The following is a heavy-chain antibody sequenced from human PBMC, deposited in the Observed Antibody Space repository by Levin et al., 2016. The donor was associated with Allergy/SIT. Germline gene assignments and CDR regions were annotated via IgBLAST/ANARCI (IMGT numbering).Heavy chain of an antibody. J-gene: IGHJ4*02. CDR1: GFPFSYYW. V-gene: IGHV3-7*01. CDR3: ANIPYGVIDHFHF. Sequence: GESLKISCAASGFPFSYYWMSWVRQAPGKGLEWVAKIKQDGSEKYYVDSVKGRFTISRDNAKNSLYLQMNSLTVDDTAMYYCANIPYGVIDHFHFWGQGTLVTVSS. D-gene: IGHD4-17*01. CDR2: IKQDGSEK.